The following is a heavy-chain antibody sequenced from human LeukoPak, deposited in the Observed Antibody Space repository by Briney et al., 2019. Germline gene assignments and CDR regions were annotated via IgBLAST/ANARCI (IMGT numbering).Heavy chain of an antibody. D-gene: IGHD1-1*01. CDR2: ISSSSSYI. Sequence: GGSLRLSCAASGFTFSSYSMNWVRQAPGKGLEWVSSISSSSSYIYYADSVKGRFTISRDNAKNSLYLQMNSLRAEDTAVYYCARDQYDAAYYFDYWGQGTLVTVSS. J-gene: IGHJ4*02. CDR3: ARDQYDAAYYFDY. CDR1: GFTFSSYS. V-gene: IGHV3-21*01.